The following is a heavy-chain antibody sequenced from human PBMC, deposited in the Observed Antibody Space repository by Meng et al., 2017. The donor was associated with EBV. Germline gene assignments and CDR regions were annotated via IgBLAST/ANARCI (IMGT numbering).Heavy chain of an antibody. CDR1: GGPFRYYA. D-gene: IGHD3-10*01. J-gene: IGHJ4*02. V-gene: IGHV1-69*01. CDR3: ASESGRGYTPDY. CDR2: FLPRLGAP. Sequence: VRLATVGVEVKNVGLSVKVPCKTSGGPFRYYAISWVRQAPGQGLEWLGGFLPRLGAPNYAQKFHGRVKITADESTSTHYMDLSSLRSEDTAIYYCASESGRGYTPDYWGQGTLVTVSS.